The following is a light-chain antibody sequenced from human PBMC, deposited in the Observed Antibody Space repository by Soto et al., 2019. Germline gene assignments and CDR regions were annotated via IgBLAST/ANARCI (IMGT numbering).Light chain of an antibody. Sequence: PGERAPLSSTASQSVISNYFAWYQQKPGQAPRLLIYGISTRATGVPGRFSGSGSGTDFTLTICGLEPEDFAVYYCEQDGSSPRTVGQGTKVDI. J-gene: IGKJ1*01. CDR1: QSVISNY. V-gene: IGKV3-20*01. CDR2: GIS. CDR3: EQDGSSPRT.